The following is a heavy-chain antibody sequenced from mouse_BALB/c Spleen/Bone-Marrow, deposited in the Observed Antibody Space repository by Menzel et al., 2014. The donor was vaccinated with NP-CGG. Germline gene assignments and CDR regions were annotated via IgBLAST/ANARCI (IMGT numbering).Heavy chain of an antibody. V-gene: IGHV1-67*01. J-gene: IGHJ4*01. CDR2: ISSYYGDA. D-gene: IGHD2-14*01. Sequence: VQLQETGAELVRPGVSVKISCEGSGYTFTDYAVHWVKQSHTKSLEWIGLISSYYGDATYNQKFKGKATMTADKSSSTAFLELARLTSEDSAIYYCARSGKVRNAMDYWGQGTSVTVSS. CDR1: GYTFTDYA. CDR3: ARSGKVRNAMDY.